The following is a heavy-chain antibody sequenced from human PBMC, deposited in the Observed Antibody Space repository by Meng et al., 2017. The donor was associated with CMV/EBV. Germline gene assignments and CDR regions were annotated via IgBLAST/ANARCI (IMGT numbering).Heavy chain of an antibody. J-gene: IGHJ4*02. D-gene: IGHD6-13*01. CDR3: AGEHVPYSSSWYYFDY. CDR2: IYYSGST. CDR1: GGSISSSSYY. V-gene: IGHV4-39*07. Sequence: ESLKISCTVSGGSISSSSYYWGWSRQPPGKGLEWIGSIYYSGSTYYNPSLKSRVTISVDTSKNQFSLKLSSVTAADTAVYYCAGEHVPYSSSWYYFDYWGQGTLVTVSS.